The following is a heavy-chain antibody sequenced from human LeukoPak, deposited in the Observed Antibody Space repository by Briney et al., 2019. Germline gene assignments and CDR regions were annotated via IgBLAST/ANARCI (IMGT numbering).Heavy chain of an antibody. V-gene: IGHV1-8*01. D-gene: IGHD1-26*01. CDR2: MNPNSGNT. CDR1: GYTFTSYD. Sequence: GASVKVSCKASGYTFTSYDINWVRQATGQGLEGMGWMNPNSGNTGYAQKFQGRVTMTRNTSISTAYMELSSLRSEDTAVYYCARVRELRYYYGMDVWGQGTTVTVSS. CDR3: ARVRELRYYYGMDV. J-gene: IGHJ6*02.